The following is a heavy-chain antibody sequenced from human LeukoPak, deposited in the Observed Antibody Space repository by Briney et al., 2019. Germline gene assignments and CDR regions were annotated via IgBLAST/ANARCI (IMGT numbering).Heavy chain of an antibody. CDR2: IYSGGST. Sequence: PGGSLRLSCAASGFTVSSNYMSWVRQAPGKGLEWVSVIYSGGSTYYADSVKGRFTISRDNSKNTLYLQMNSLRAEDTAVYYCARGISVYGSGSYLDFYYYYGMDVWGQGTTVTVSS. J-gene: IGHJ6*02. D-gene: IGHD3-10*01. CDR1: GFTVSSNY. V-gene: IGHV3-53*01. CDR3: ARGISVYGSGSYLDFYYYYGMDV.